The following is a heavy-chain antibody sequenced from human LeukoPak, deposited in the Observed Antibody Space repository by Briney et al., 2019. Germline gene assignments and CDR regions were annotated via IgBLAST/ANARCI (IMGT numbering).Heavy chain of an antibody. CDR2: INTNTGNP. Sequence: GASVKVSCKASGYTFTSYAMNWVRQAPGQGLEWMGWINTNTGNPTYAQGFTGRFVFSLDTSVSTAYLQISSLKAEDTAVYYRAREIVVTMVRGVNDAFDIRGQGTMVTVSS. CDR3: AREIVVTMVRGVNDAFDI. D-gene: IGHD3-10*01. V-gene: IGHV7-4-1*02. J-gene: IGHJ3*02. CDR1: GYTFTSYA.